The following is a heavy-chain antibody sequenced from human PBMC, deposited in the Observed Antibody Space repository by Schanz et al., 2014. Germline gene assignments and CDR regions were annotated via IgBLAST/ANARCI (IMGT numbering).Heavy chain of an antibody. CDR3: AKDSTHIDIVLVPTAIDY. J-gene: IGHJ4*02. CDR2: IYSGIGA. V-gene: IGHV3-23*03. Sequence: EVQLLDSGGGLVQPGGSLRLSCAASGFTFSTYAMSWVRQAPGKGLEWVSVIYSGIGAYYADSVKDRFTVSRDNSKNTLYLHMNTLRSEDTAVYYCAKDSTHIDIVLVPTAIDYWGQGTLVTDSS. CDR1: GFTFSTYA. D-gene: IGHD2-2*01.